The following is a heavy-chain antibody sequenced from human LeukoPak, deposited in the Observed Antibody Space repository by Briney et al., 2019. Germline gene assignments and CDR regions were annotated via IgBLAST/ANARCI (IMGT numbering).Heavy chain of an antibody. CDR3: ARDRGTSARNWFDP. CDR2: INPNSGGT. J-gene: IGHJ5*02. D-gene: IGHD1-26*01. Sequence: GESLKVSCKASGYTFTGYYMHWVRQAPGQGLEWMGRINPNSGGTNYAQKFQGRVTMTRDTSISTAYMELSRLRSDDTAVYYCARDRGTSARNWFDPWGQGTLVTVSS. CDR1: GYTFTGYY. V-gene: IGHV1-2*06.